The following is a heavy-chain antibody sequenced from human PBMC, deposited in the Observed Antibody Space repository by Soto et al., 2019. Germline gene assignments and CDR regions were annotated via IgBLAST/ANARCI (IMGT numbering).Heavy chain of an antibody. D-gene: IGHD5-12*01. J-gene: IGHJ3*01. CDR3: ARHDYADRTFDL. Sequence: QVLLQEPGPGQVRPSETLSLTCIVSGGSVGRGAYYWSWIRQPPGSAPEWIGYIQYSGDTNYNSSLKSRVTISVSRSRNRFALKLTSVTAADTAFYYCARHDYADRTFDLWGQGTKVTVSS. CDR1: GGSVGRGAYY. CDR2: IQYSGDT. V-gene: IGHV4-61*08.